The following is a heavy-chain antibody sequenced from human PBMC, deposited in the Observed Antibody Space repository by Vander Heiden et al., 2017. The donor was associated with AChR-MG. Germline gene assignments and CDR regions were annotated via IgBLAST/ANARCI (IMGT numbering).Heavy chain of an antibody. CDR3: ASDPGGAQYCTDRVCYPLYFDY. Sequence: CVASGFSFNAYAMHWVRQAPGKGLEWVSGISWNSDTIGYADSVKGRFTISRDNAKNSLFLQMDSLRPEDSAFYFCASDPGGAQYCTDRVCYPLYFDYWGQGTLLSVSS. J-gene: IGHJ4*02. D-gene: IGHD2-8*01. CDR1: GFSFNAYA. V-gene: IGHV3-9*01. CDR2: ISWNSDTI.